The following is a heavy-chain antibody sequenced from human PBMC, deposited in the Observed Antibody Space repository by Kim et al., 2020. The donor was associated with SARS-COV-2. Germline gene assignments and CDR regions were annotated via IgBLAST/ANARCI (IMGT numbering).Heavy chain of an antibody. D-gene: IGHD5-12*01. CDR1: GGSISSYY. V-gene: IGHV4-59*08. CDR3: ARLLPDGYLYYYYYMDV. J-gene: IGHJ6*03. Sequence: SETLSLTCTVSGGSISSYYWSWIRQPPGKGLEWIGYIYYSGSTNYNPSLKSRVTISVDTSKNQFSLKLSSVTAADTAVYYCARLLPDGYLYYYYYMDVWGKGTTVTVSS. CDR2: IYYSGST.